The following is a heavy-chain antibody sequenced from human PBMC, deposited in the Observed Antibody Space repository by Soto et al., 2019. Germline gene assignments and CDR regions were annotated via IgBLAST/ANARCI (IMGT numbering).Heavy chain of an antibody. CDR3: TKRTLNGVSWASLGP. J-gene: IGHJ5*02. D-gene: IGHD2-15*01. CDR1: GFTFNSYA. V-gene: IGHV3-23*01. CDR2: TLGSAT. Sequence: GGSLRLSCAASGFTFNSYAMTWVRQARGRGLEWVSTTLGSATYYADSVKGRFTISRDNSKNMLFLQMNSLRADDTAVYYCTKRTLNGVSWASLGPWGQGTLVTVSS.